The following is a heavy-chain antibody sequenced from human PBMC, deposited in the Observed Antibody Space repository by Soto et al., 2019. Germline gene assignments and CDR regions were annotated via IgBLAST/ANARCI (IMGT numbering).Heavy chain of an antibody. J-gene: IGHJ5*02. D-gene: IGHD1-26*01. CDR3: ARQQPTSFNWFDP. CDR2: IYYSGST. Sequence: LGKGLEWIGSIYYSGSTYYNPSLKSRVTISVDTSKNQFSLKLSSVTAADTAVYYCARQQPTSFNWFDPWGQGTLVTVSS. V-gene: IGHV4-39*01.